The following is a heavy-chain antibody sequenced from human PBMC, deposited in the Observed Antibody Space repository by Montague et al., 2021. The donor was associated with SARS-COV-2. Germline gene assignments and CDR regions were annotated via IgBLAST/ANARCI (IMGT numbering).Heavy chain of an antibody. D-gene: IGHD2-15*01. V-gene: IGHV4-34*01. CDR3: ARGPVVAICSGGSSDSRSYYGIDV. CDR1: GGSFSGYY. J-gene: IGHJ6*02. CDR2: INHSGST. Sequence: SETLSLTCAVYGGSFSGYYWSWIRQPPGKGLEWIGEINHSGSTNYNPSLKSRVTISVDTSKNQFSLKLSSVTAADTAVYYCARGPVVAICSGGSSDSRSYYGIDVWGQGTTVTVSS.